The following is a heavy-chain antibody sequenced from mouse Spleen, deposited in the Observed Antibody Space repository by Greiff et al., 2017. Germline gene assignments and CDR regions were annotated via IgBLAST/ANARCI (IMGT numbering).Heavy chain of an antibody. CDR2: ISSGSSTI. CDR3: ARQRYFDV. CDR1: GFTFSDYG. Sequence: EVHLVESGGGLVKPGGSLKLSCAASGFTFSDYGMHWVRQAPEKGLEWVAYISSGSSTIYYADTVKGRFTISRDNAKNTLYLQMSSLKSEDTAMYYCARQRYFDVWGAGTTVTVSS. V-gene: IGHV5-17*03. J-gene: IGHJ1*01.